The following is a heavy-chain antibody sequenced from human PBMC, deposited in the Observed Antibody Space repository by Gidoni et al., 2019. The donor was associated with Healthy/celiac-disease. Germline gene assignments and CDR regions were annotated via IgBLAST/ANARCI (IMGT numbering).Heavy chain of an antibody. CDR2: IDWDDDK. V-gene: IGHV2-70*15. Sequence: QVTLRESGPALVKPTQTLTLTCTFSGFSLSTRGMCVSWIRQPPGKAMEWLARIDWDDDKYYSTSLKTRLTISKDTAKNQVVLTMTNMDPVDTATYYCARLSVLRYFDGPHYGMDVWGQGTTVTVSS. D-gene: IGHD3-9*01. CDR3: ARLSVLRYFDGPHYGMDV. CDR1: GFSLSTRGMC. J-gene: IGHJ6*02.